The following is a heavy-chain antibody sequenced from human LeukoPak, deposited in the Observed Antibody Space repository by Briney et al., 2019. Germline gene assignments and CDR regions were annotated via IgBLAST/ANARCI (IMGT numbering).Heavy chain of an antibody. CDR1: GGSISSGDSY. D-gene: IGHD3-10*01. Sequence: SQTLSLTCTVSGGSISSGDSYGSWVRQPPGKGLEWSGYIYYSGNTYYNPSLKGRISISVDTSKDRFSLKLSSVTAADTAVYYCARDQGGSGTYPFDYWGQGTLVTVSS. CDR2: IYYSGNT. J-gene: IGHJ4*02. V-gene: IGHV4-30-4*01. CDR3: ARDQGGSGTYPFDY.